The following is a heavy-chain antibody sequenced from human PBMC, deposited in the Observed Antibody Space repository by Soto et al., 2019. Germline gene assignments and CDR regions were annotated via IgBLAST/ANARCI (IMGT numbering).Heavy chain of an antibody. D-gene: IGHD2-2*01. Sequence: GGSLRLSCAASGFTFSSYAMSWVRQAPGKGLEWVSAISGSGGSTYYADSVKGRFTISRDNSKNTLYLQMNSLRAEDTAVYYCAKDLRGIVVVPGYWFDPWGQGTLVTVSS. V-gene: IGHV3-23*01. J-gene: IGHJ5*02. CDR3: AKDLRGIVVVPGYWFDP. CDR1: GFTFSSYA. CDR2: ISGSGGST.